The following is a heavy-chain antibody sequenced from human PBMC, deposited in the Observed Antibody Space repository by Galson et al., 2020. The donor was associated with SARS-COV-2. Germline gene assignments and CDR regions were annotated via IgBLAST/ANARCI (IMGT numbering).Heavy chain of an antibody. D-gene: IGHD2-15*01. CDR2: LKSDESST. V-gene: IGHV3-74*01. Sequence: GKSLKISCAASGFTFTSYWMHWVRQAPGKGLVWVSRLKSDESSTDYADSVKGRFTVSRDNAKNTLYLQMNSLRVEDTAIYYCVRGGVVAASPRYWYFDLWGRGTLATVSS. CDR3: VRGGVVAASPRYWYFDL. J-gene: IGHJ2*01. CDR1: GFTFTSYW.